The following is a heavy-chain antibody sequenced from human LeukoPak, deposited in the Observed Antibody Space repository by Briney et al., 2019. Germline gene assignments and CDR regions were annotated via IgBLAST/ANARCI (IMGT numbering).Heavy chain of an antibody. CDR2: ISYSGST. J-gene: IGHJ4*02. Sequence: SETLSLTCTVSGGSISSYYWSWIRQPPVKGLEWIGYISYSGSTNYNPSLKSRVTISVDMPKNQLSLKLSSVTAADTAVYYCARGLHANDYWGQGTLVTVSS. D-gene: IGHD3-16*01. V-gene: IGHV4-59*01. CDR3: ARGLHANDY. CDR1: GGSISSYY.